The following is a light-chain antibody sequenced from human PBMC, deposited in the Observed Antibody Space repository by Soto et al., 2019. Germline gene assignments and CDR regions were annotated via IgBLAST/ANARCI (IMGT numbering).Light chain of an antibody. J-gene: IGKJ5*01. Sequence: DTQRTQSQSSLSASVGAKVPLTCRASQSIRSSVNWYQPKPGTAPKLLIYAASSLQSGVPSRCSGSGSGTDFTLTISSLQPEDFATYDCQQSYSTPGTVGQGTRLEIK. CDR3: QQSYSTPGT. CDR1: QSIRSS. V-gene: IGKV1-39*01. CDR2: AAS.